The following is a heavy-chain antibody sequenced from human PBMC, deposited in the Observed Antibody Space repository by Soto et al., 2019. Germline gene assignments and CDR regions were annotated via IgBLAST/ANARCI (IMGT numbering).Heavy chain of an antibody. CDR1: GGSITSNW. V-gene: IGHV4-4*02. Sequence: QVQLQESGPGLVNPSGTLSLTCAVSGGSITSNWWSWVRQPPGKGLEWIGEIHHSGSFNYNPSLRGGVTISKDKSKNHLSLNLPPVPAADTAVLYCVRNAGSRFDPWAREPWSPSPQ. J-gene: IGHJ5*02. CDR3: VRNAGSRFDP. CDR2: IHHSGSF. D-gene: IGHD2-8*01.